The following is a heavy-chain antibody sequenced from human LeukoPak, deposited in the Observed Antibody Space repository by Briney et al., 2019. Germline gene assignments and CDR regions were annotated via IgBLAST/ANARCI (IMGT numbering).Heavy chain of an antibody. V-gene: IGHV4-59*01. CDR3: ARDKGGAYYFDY. D-gene: IGHD2-21*01. Sequence: PSETLSLTCTVYGGSISSYYWSWIRQPPGKGLEWIGYIYYSGSTNYNPSLKSRVTISVDTSKNQFSLKLSSVTAADTAVYYCARDKGGAYYFDYWGQGTLVTVSS. CDR2: IYYSGST. J-gene: IGHJ4*02. CDR1: GGSISSYY.